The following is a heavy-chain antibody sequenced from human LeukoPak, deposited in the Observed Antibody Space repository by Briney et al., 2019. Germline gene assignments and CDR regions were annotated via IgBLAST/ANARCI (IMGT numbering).Heavy chain of an antibody. J-gene: IGHJ4*02. CDR1: GGTFSSYA. Sequence: SVKVSCKASGGTFSSYAIGWVRQAPGQGLEWMGRIIPIFGTANYAQKFQGRVTITTDESTSTAYMELSSLVSVDTTVYYGARGGAYYYRSGSYYFAYGGQGTLDTVSS. CDR2: IIPIFGTA. CDR3: ARGGAYYYRSGSYYFAY. D-gene: IGHD3-10*01. V-gene: IGHV1-69*05.